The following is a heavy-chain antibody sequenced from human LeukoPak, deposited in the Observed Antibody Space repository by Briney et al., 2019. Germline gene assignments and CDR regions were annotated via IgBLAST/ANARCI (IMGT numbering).Heavy chain of an antibody. Sequence: PSETLSLTCTVSGGSISSSSYYWGWIRQPPGKGLEWIGSIYYSGSTYYNPSLKSRVTISVDTSKNQFSLKLSSVTAADTAVYYCARHGVVTTYFDYWGQGTLVTVSS. CDR3: ARHGVVTTYFDY. D-gene: IGHD4-11*01. J-gene: IGHJ4*02. CDR2: IYYSGST. V-gene: IGHV4-39*01. CDR1: GGSISSSSYY.